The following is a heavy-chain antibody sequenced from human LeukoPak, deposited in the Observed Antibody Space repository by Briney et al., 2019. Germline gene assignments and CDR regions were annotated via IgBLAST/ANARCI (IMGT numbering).Heavy chain of an antibody. CDR1: GGSFSGYY. CDR3: ASTQMRTVTTLFPPSGAPIDY. V-gene: IGHV4-34*12. CDR2: IIHSGST. D-gene: IGHD4-17*01. Sequence: SETLSLTCAVYGGSFSGYYWTWIRQPPGRGLEWICEIIHSGSTLYNPALKNRGTISLDTVKKQFSRKLTSVTAADTPIYYRASTQMRTVTTLFPPSGAPIDYWGQGSLVTVSS. J-gene: IGHJ4*02.